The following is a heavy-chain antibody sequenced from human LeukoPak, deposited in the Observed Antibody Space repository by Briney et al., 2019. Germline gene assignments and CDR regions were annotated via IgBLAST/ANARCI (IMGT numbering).Heavy chain of an antibody. Sequence: PSETLSLTCTVSGGPISSYYWSWLRQPAGKGLEWIGRIYTSGSTNYNPPLKSRVTLSVDTPQKQFSLTLGSVTAADTALYYCARVRVLGQNWYFDLWGRGTLVTVSS. D-gene: IGHD3-16*01. V-gene: IGHV4-4*07. CDR1: GGPISSYY. J-gene: IGHJ2*01. CDR3: ARVRVLGQNWYFDL. CDR2: IYTSGST.